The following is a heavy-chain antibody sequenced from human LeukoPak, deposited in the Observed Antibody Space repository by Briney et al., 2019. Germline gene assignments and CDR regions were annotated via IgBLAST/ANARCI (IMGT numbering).Heavy chain of an antibody. J-gene: IGHJ4*02. CDR2: ISGSNSYI. V-gene: IGHV3-21*01. D-gene: IGHD1-1*01. CDR3: ARALTTLTYEGY. Sequence: GGSPRLSCAASGFTFSSYTMHWIRQAPGKGLEWVSSISGSNSYIFYADSVKGRFTVSRDNAKDSLYLQMNSLRAEDTAVYYCARALTTLTYEGYWGQGTLVTVSS. CDR1: GFTFSSYT.